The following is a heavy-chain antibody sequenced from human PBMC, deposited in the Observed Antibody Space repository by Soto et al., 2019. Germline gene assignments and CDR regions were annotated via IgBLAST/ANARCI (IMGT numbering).Heavy chain of an antibody. CDR3: ARGGSSIQLWPYYYYYGMDV. Sequence: SETLSLTCTVSGGSISSGDYYWSWIRQPPGKGLEWIGYIYYSGSTYYNPSLKSRVTISVDTSKNQFSLKLSSVTAADTAVYYCARGGSSIQLWPYYYYYGMDVWGQGTTVTVSS. CDR2: IYYSGST. V-gene: IGHV4-30-4*01. D-gene: IGHD5-18*01. CDR1: GGSISSGDYY. J-gene: IGHJ6*02.